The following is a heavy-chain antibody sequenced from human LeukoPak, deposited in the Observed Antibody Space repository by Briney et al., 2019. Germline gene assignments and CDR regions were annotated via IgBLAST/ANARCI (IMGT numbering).Heavy chain of an antibody. D-gene: IGHD5-18*01. CDR3: ARGSPGYSYGSTSYDY. CDR2: INHSGST. J-gene: IGHJ4*02. V-gene: IGHV4-34*01. Sequence: INHSGSTNYNPSLKSRVTISVDTSKNQFSLKLSSVTAADTAVYYCARGSPGYSYGSTSYDYWGQGTLVTVSS.